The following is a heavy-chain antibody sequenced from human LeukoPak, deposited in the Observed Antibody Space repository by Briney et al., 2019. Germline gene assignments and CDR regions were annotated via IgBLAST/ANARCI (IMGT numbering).Heavy chain of an antibody. CDR1: GGSISSGGYY. V-gene: IGHV4-31*03. CDR3: ARDNTYYYDSSGHKRAYFDI. D-gene: IGHD3-22*01. CDR2: IYYSGST. J-gene: IGHJ3*02. Sequence: SETLSLTCTVSGGSISSGGYYWSWIRQHPGEGLEWIGYIYYSGSTYYNPSLKSRVTISVDTSKNQFSLKLSSVTAADTAVYYCARDNTYYYDSSGHKRAYFDIWGQGTMVTVSS.